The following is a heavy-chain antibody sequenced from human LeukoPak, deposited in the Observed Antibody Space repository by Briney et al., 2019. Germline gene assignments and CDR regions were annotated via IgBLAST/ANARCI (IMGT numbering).Heavy chain of an antibody. CDR1: GFTFSNYA. CDR3: ARDFQWLRAMDV. D-gene: IGHD6-19*01. V-gene: IGHV3-30-3*01. J-gene: IGHJ6*02. Sequence: GGSLRLSCAASGFTFSNYAMHWVRQAPGKGLEWVAVMSHDGSNKYYADSVKGRFTISRDNSKNTLYVQMNSLRVEDTAVYYCARDFQWLRAMDVWGQGTTVTVSS. CDR2: MSHDGSNK.